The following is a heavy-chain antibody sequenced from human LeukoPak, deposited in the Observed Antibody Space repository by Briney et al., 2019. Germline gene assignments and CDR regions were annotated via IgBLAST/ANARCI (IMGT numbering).Heavy chain of an antibody. J-gene: IGHJ4*02. CDR2: ISSSSTTI. CDR1: GFTFSSYS. V-gene: IGHV3-48*01. Sequence: GGSLRLSCAASGFTFSSYSMNWVRQAPGKGLEWVSYISSSSTTIYYADSVKGRFTISRDNARNSLYLQMNSLRAEDTAVYYCAIIRSSRFDYWGQGTLVTVSS. D-gene: IGHD3-10*01. CDR3: AIIRSSRFDY.